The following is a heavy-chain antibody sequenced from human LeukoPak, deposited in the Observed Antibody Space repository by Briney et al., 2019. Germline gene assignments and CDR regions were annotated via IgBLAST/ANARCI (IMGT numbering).Heavy chain of an antibody. Sequence: ASVKVSCKASGYTVTSYGISWVRQAPGQGLEWMGWISAYNGNTNYAQKLQGRVTMTTDTSTSTAYMELRSLRSDDTAVYYCARDFGWLSLDDAFDIWGQGTMVTVSS. V-gene: IGHV1-18*01. CDR1: GYTVTSYG. CDR2: ISAYNGNT. J-gene: IGHJ3*02. CDR3: ARDFGWLSLDDAFDI. D-gene: IGHD3-9*01.